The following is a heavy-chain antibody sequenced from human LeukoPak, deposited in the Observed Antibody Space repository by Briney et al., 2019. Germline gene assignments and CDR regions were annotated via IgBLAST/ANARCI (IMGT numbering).Heavy chain of an antibody. CDR2: IYYSGST. Sequence: SETLSLTCTVSGGSISSHYLSLIRQPPAKGLELIGYIYYSGSTNYNPSLKSRVTISVDTSKNQFSLKLSSVTAADTAVYYCARWGIAARLNYFDYWGQGTLVTVSS. CDR3: ARWGIAARLNYFDY. J-gene: IGHJ4*02. D-gene: IGHD6-6*01. CDR1: GGSISSHY. V-gene: IGHV4-59*11.